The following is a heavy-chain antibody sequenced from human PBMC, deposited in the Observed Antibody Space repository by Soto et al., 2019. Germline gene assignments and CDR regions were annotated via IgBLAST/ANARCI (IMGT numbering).Heavy chain of an antibody. D-gene: IGHD3-10*01. V-gene: IGHV1-2*02. CDR3: AREWEVRGVRYYYGMDV. CDR2: INPNSGGT. J-gene: IGHJ6*02. CDR1: GYTFTGYY. Sequence: ASVKVSCKASGYTFTGYYMHWVRQAPGQGLEWMGWINPNSGGTNYAQKFQGRVTMTRDTSISTAYMELSRLRSDDTAVYYCAREWEVRGVRYYYGMDVWGQGTTVTVSS.